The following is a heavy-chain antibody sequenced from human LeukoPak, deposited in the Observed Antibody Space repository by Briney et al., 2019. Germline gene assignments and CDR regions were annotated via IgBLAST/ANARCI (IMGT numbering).Heavy chain of an antibody. D-gene: IGHD6-19*01. CDR2: ISSSSSSI. Sequence: GGSLRLSCAASGFTFSSYSMNWVRQAPGKGLEWVSSISSSSSSIYYADSVKGRFTISRDNAKNSLYLQMNSLRAEDTAVYYCARINSGWPYYFVYWGQGTLVTVSS. V-gene: IGHV3-21*01. CDR3: ARINSGWPYYFVY. CDR1: GFTFSSYS. J-gene: IGHJ4*02.